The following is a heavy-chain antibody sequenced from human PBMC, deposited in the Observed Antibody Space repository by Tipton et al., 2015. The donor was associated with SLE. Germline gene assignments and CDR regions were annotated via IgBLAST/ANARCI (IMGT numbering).Heavy chain of an antibody. CDR2: INHGGST. CDR1: GGSVIGYY. CDR3: ARDVGGYNTGWFPYYFDY. Sequence: TLSLTCAVNGGSVIGYYWSWIRQPPGKGLEWIGEINHGGSTNCNPSLKSRLTISVDTSKNQFSLKLSSVTAADTAVYYCARDVGGYNTGWFPYYFDYWGQGTLVTVSS. D-gene: IGHD2-8*02. J-gene: IGHJ4*02. V-gene: IGHV4-34*09.